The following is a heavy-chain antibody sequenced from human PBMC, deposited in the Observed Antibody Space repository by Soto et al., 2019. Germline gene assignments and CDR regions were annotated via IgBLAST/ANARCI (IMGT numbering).Heavy chain of an antibody. D-gene: IGHD3-10*01. CDR1: GGSLSSSSYY. Sequence: PSETLSLTCTVSGGSLSSSSYYWGWIRQPPGKGLEWIGSIYYSGSTYYNPSLKGRVTISVDTSKNQFSLKLSSVTAADTAVYYCARNYYGSGSYYRSFYYYYMDVWAKGTTVNVSS. J-gene: IGHJ6*03. V-gene: IGHV4-39*07. CDR2: IYYSGST. CDR3: ARNYYGSGSYYRSFYYYYMDV.